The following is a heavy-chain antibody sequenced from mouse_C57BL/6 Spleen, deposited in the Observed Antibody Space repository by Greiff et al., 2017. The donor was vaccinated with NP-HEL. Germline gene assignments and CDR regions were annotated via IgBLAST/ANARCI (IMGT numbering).Heavy chain of an antibody. CDR3: ARGDDYDKRDD. Sequence: VQLQQPGAELVMPGASVKLSCKASGYTFTSYWMHWVKQRPGQGLEWIGEIDPSDSYTNYNQKFKGKSTLTVDKSSSTAYMQLSSLTSEDSAVYYCARGDDYDKRDDWGQGTTLTVSS. J-gene: IGHJ2*01. D-gene: IGHD2-4*01. CDR2: IDPSDSYT. CDR1: GYTFTSYW. V-gene: IGHV1-69*01.